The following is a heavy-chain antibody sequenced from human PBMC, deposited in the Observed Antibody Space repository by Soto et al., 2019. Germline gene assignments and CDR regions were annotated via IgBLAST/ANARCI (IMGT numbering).Heavy chain of an antibody. J-gene: IGHJ4*02. CDR1: GGTFSGYA. CDR3: ARDRGYCTNGVCYYFDY. Sequence: SVKVSCKASGGTFSGYAISWVRQAPGQGLEWMGGIIPIFGTANYAQKFQGRVTITADESTSTAYMELSSLRSEDTAVYYCARDRGYCTNGVCYYFDYWGQGTLVTVSS. D-gene: IGHD2-8*01. CDR2: IIPIFGTA. V-gene: IGHV1-69*13.